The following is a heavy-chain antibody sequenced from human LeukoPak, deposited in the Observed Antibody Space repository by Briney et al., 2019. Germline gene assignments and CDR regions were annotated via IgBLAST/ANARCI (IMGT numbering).Heavy chain of an antibody. J-gene: IGHJ4*02. CDR3: ARDDSVGVFDY. Sequence: GGSLRLSCAASGFTFSSYSMNWVRQAPGKGLEWVSSISSSSSYIYYADSVKGRFTISRVNAKNSLYLQMNSLRAEDTAVYYCARDDSVGVFDYWGQGTLVTVSS. CDR2: ISSSSSYI. D-gene: IGHD2-21*01. CDR1: GFTFSSYS. V-gene: IGHV3-21*01.